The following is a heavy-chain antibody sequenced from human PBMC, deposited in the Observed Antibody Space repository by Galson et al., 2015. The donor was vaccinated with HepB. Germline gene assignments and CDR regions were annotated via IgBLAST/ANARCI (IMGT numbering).Heavy chain of an antibody. V-gene: IGHV3-30*03. Sequence: SLRLSCAASGFTFSSYCMHWVRQAPGKGLEWVAVISYDRSNTYYADSVKGRFTISRDNSKNTLYLQMNSLRAEDTAVYYCAVGVEAKAAFDICVQGTMVTASS. D-gene: IGHD3-16*01. J-gene: IGHJ3*02. CDR1: GFTFSSYC. CDR2: ISYDRSNT. CDR3: AVGVEAKAAFDI.